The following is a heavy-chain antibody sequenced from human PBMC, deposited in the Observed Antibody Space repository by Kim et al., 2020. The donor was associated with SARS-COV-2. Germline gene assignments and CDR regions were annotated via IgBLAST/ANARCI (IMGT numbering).Heavy chain of an antibody. V-gene: IGHV4-39*01. CDR3: ARHPRSVKEFDY. Sequence: YDNPSLMSRGVRSVDTSKNQFSLNLTSVTAADTAVYYCARHPRSVKEFDYWGQGALVTVSS. J-gene: IGHJ4*02.